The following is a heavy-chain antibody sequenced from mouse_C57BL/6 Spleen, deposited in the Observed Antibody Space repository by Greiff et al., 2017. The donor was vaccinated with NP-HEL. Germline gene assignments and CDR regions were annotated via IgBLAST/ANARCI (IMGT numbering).Heavy chain of an antibody. D-gene: IGHD4-1*01. CDR3: ARGTGTGDYAMDY. CDR2: IYPRSGNT. V-gene: IGHV1-81*01. J-gene: IGHJ4*01. Sequence: VQLQQSGAELARPGASVKLSCKASGYTFTSYGISWVKQRTGQGLEWIGEIYPRSGNTYYNEKFKGKATLTADKSSSTAYMGLRSLTSEDSAVYVWARGTGTGDYAMDYWGQGTSVTVSS. CDR1: GYTFTSYG.